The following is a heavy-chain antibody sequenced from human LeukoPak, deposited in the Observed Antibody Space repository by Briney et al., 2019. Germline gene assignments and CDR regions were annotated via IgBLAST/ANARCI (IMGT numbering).Heavy chain of an antibody. J-gene: IGHJ4*02. CDR3: AIEGSGIFDY. CDR2: ISSSSSFI. V-gene: IGHV3-21*01. D-gene: IGHD1-26*01. Sequence: GGSLRLSCAASGFTFSSYSMNWVRQAPGKGLEWVSSISSSSSFIYYADSVKGRFTISRDNAKNSLYLQMNSLRAEDTAVYYCAIEGSGIFDYWGQGTLVTVSS. CDR1: GFTFSSYS.